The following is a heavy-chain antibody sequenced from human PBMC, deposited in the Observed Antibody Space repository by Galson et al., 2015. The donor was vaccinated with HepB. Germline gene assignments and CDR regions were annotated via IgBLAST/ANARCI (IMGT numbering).Heavy chain of an antibody. CDR3: AISAVAGTLDY. CDR1: GYTFSDYY. D-gene: IGHD6-19*01. V-gene: IGHV1-2*02. Sequence: SVKVSCKASGYTFSDYYMHWVRQAPGQGLEWMGWINPNSGGTNYAQKFQGRVTMTRDTSTSTVYMELSSLRSEDTAVYYCAISAVAGTLDYWGQGTLVTVSS. J-gene: IGHJ4*02. CDR2: INPNSGGT.